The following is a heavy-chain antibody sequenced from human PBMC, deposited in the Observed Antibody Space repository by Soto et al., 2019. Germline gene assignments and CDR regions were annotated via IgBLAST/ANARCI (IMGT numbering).Heavy chain of an antibody. CDR1: GGSISGGGSY. CDR2: MYYSGSF. Sequence: SETLSLTCTVSGGSISGGGSYWSWIRQRPGKGLEWIGYMYYSGSFYYNPSLKGRVMISSDTSKNQFSLSVSSVTAADTGIYYCTTDYYSSITVVRFDYWGQGTVVTVSS. J-gene: IGHJ4*02. D-gene: IGHD3-10*01. V-gene: IGHV4-31*03. CDR3: TTDYYSSITVVRFDY.